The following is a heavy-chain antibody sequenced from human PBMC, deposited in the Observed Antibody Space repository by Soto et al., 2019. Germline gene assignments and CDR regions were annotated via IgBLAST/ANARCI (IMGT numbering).Heavy chain of an antibody. Sequence: SVTLPRTCSVSRGSIGSSSYYFGWIRQPPRKGLERIGSLYYTGATNYNSSLKSRVTISPDKSQNQFSLCLNSVTAADTAVYHCRAYGGTSHCYNWFGRCGKGT. D-gene: IGHD2-15*01. CDR1: RGSIGSSSYY. V-gene: IGHV4-39*01. CDR2: LYYTGAT. CDR3: RAYGGTSHCYNWFGR. J-gene: IGHJ5*02.